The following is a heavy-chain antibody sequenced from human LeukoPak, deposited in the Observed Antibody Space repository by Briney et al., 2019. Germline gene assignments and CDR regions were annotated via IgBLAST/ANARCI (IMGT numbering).Heavy chain of an antibody. V-gene: IGHV3-74*03. CDR1: GFTFSNSW. Sequence: GGSLRLSCAASGFTFSNSWMHWVRQAPGKRLVWVSRTDPNGITTYADSVKGRFTISRDNAKNTLYLQMNSLRAEDTARYYCARSGGIIDYWGQGTLVTVSS. CDR2: TDPNGIT. J-gene: IGHJ4*02. D-gene: IGHD3-10*01. CDR3: ARSGGIIDY.